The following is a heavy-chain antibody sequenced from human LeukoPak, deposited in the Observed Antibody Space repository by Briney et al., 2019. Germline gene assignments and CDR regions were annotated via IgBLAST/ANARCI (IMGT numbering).Heavy chain of an antibody. CDR2: INHSGST. Sequence: PSETLSLTCAVSGGSISSGGYSWSWIRQPPGKGLEWIGEINHSGSTNYNPSLKSRATISVDTSKNQVSLKLSSVTAADTAVYYCARGGGGSGYYLDYWGQGTLVTVSS. CDR1: GGSISSGGYS. D-gene: IGHD3-22*01. V-gene: IGHV4-34*01. CDR3: ARGGGGSGYYLDY. J-gene: IGHJ4*02.